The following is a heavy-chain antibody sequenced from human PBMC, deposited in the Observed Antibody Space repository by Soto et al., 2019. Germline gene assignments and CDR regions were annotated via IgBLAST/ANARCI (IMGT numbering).Heavy chain of an antibody. CDR1: GLTFSDYY. CDR2: ITSSGSYT. D-gene: IGHD6-6*01. CDR3: ARGRSSSVYFDY. J-gene: IGHJ4*02. V-gene: IGHV3-11*05. Sequence: GGSLRLSCAASGLTFSDYYMSWIRQAPWKGLEWVSYITSSGSYTKYADSVQGRFTISRDNAKNSLYLQMNSLRAEDTAVYYCARGRSSSVYFDYWGQGTPVTVSS.